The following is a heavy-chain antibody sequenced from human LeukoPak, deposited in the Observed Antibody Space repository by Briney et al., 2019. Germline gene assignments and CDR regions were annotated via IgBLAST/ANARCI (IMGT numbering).Heavy chain of an antibody. CDR2: ISYDGSNK. Sequence: GRSLRLSCAASGFTFSSYAMHWVRQAPGKGLEWVAVISYDGSNKYYADSVKGRFTISRDNSKNTLYLQMNSLRAEDTAVYYCARGIQLWSEDYWGQGTLVTVSS. V-gene: IGHV3-30-3*01. J-gene: IGHJ4*02. CDR3: ARGIQLWSEDY. D-gene: IGHD5-18*01. CDR1: GFTFSSYA.